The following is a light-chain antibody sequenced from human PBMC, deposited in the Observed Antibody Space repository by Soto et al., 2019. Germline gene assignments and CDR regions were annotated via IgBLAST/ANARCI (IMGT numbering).Light chain of an antibody. CDR2: GNT. J-gene: IGLJ7*01. Sequence: QSVLTQAPSVSGAPGQRVTISCTGSSSNIGAGYDVHWYQQLPGTAPRLLIYGNTKRPSGVPDRFSGSKSATSASLAITGLQAEDEGDYYCQSYDSKLCGVVFGGGTQLTVL. CDR1: SSNIGAGYD. V-gene: IGLV1-40*01. CDR3: QSYDSKLCGVV.